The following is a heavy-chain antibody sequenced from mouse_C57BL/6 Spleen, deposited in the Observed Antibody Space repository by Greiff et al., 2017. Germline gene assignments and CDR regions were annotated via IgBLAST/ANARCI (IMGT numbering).Heavy chain of an antibody. V-gene: IGHV1-52*01. Sequence: VQLQQPGAELVRPGSSVKLSCKASGYIFTSYWMHWVKRRPIQGLEWIGNIDPSDSETHYNQKFKDKATLTVDKSSSTAYMQLSSLTSEDSAVYYCAREENYYGSLWFAYWGQGTLVTVSA. CDR1: GYIFTSYW. J-gene: IGHJ3*01. CDR2: IDPSDSET. CDR3: AREENYYGSLWFAY. D-gene: IGHD1-1*01.